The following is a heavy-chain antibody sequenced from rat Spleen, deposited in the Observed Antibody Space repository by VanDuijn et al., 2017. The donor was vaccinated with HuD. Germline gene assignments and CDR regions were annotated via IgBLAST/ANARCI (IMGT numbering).Heavy chain of an antibody. CDR1: GLSFSNYD. D-gene: IGHD4-3*01. CDR3: ARHGRGERTYYYVMDA. V-gene: IGHV5-25*01. Sequence: EVQLESGGGLVQPGRSMKLSCAASGLSFSNYDMAWVRQAPTKGLEWVASISPGGGSTYYRDSVRDRFTISRDNAKSTLYLQMDSMKSEDTATYYCARHGRGERTYYYVMDAWGQGASVTVSS. J-gene: IGHJ4*01. CDR2: ISPGGGST.